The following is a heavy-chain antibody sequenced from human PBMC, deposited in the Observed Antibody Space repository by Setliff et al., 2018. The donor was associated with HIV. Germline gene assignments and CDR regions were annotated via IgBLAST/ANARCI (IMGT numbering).Heavy chain of an antibody. CDR1: GFSISGHW. D-gene: IGHD5-12*01. J-gene: IGHJ4*02. CDR2: IKPDATSK. V-gene: IGHV3-7*03. Sequence: GGSLRLSCAASGFSISGHWMAWVRQGPDKGLEWVANIKPDATSKNYGDSVKGRFAISRENAQNSLSLQMNGLTDEDTAVYYCARWVYDSGSGYFIDYWGQGTLVTVSS. CDR3: ARWVYDSGSGYFIDY.